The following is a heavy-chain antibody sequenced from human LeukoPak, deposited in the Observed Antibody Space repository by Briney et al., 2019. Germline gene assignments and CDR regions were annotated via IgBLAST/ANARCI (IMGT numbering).Heavy chain of an antibody. J-gene: IGHJ4*02. Sequence: SETLSLTCAVSGYSISSGYYWGWIRQPPGKGLEWIGSIYHSGSTYYNPSLKSRVTISVDTSRNQFSLKLSSVTAADTAVYYCARHGFWSGYNYVLDYWGQGTLVTVSS. CDR2: IYHSGST. D-gene: IGHD3-3*01. V-gene: IGHV4-38-2*01. CDR1: GYSISSGYY. CDR3: ARHGFWSGYNYVLDY.